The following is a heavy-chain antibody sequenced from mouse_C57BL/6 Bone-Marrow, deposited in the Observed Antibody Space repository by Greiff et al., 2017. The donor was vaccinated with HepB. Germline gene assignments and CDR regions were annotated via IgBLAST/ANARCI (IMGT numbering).Heavy chain of an antibody. J-gene: IGHJ1*03. V-gene: IGHV3-8*01. D-gene: IGHD1-1*01. Sequence: VQLKESGPGLAKPSQTLSLTCSVTGYSITSDYWNWIRKFPGNKLEYMGYISYSGSTYYNPSLKSRISITRDTSKNQYYLQLNSVTTEDTATYYCARYYGSSFLYWYFDVWGTGTTVTVSS. CDR1: GYSITSDY. CDR3: ARYYGSSFLYWYFDV. CDR2: ISYSGST.